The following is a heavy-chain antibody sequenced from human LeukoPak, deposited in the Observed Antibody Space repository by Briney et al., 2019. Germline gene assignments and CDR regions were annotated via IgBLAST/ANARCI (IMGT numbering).Heavy chain of an antibody. J-gene: IGHJ6*03. CDR2: ISSNGGST. CDR1: GFTFSSYA. Sequence: GGSLRLSCAASGFTFSSYAMHWVRQAPGKGLEYVSAISSNGGSTYYANSVKGRFTISRDSSKNTLYLQMGSLRAEDMAVYYCARVGSTDFWSGYGYYYYYMDVWGKGTTVTVSS. V-gene: IGHV3-64*01. CDR3: ARVGSTDFWSGYGYYYYYMDV. D-gene: IGHD3-3*01.